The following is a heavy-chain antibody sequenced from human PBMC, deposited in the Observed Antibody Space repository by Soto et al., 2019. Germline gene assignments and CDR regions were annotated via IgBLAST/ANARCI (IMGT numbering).Heavy chain of an antibody. V-gene: IGHV3-23*01. CDR3: ARVLVDYGIYYYYYYGMDV. D-gene: IGHD4-17*01. Sequence: PGGSLRLSCAASGFTFSSYAMSWVRQAPGKGLEWVSAISGSGGYTYYADSVKGRFTISRDNAKNSLYLQMNSLRAEDTAVYYCARVLVDYGIYYYYYYGMDVWGQGTTVTVSS. CDR2: ISGSGGYT. CDR1: GFTFSSYA. J-gene: IGHJ6*02.